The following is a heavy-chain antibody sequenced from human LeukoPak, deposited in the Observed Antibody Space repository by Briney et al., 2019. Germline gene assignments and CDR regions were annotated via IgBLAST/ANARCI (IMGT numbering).Heavy chain of an antibody. CDR2: ISSTSSYI. V-gene: IGHV3-21*04. CDR3: ATDYTWNQEPYFFNY. J-gene: IGHJ4*02. CDR1: GFSISTYS. D-gene: IGHD1-14*01. Sequence: GGSLRLSRTASGFSISTYSMDWVRQAPGKGLEWVSSISSTSSYIYYADSVKGQFTISRDNSKNTVYLQMNSLRPEDTAIYYCATDYTWNQEPYFFNYWGQGTLVTVSS.